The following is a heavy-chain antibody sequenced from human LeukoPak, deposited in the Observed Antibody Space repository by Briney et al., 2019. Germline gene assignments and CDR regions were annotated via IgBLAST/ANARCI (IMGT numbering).Heavy chain of an antibody. CDR1: NGSISSYH. V-gene: IGHV4-4*09. D-gene: IGHD1-26*01. J-gene: IGHJ4*02. CDR3: ARLRVSGSYLYYFDY. CDR2: ILTSGTT. Sequence: SETLSLTCTVSNGSISSYHWSWVRQPPGKGLEWIGYILTSGTTNYNPSLKIRLTISVDTSKNQFTLKLSSVAAADTAVYYCARLRVSGSYLYYFDYWGQGTLVTVSS.